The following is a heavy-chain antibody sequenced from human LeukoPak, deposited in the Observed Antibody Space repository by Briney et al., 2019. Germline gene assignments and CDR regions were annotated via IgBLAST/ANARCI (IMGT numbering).Heavy chain of an antibody. CDR3: APPPYYYEANGYSVA. V-gene: IGHV4-34*01. D-gene: IGHD3-22*01. J-gene: IGHJ5*02. CDR2: INHSRST. Sequence: SETLSLTCAVYGGSFSGYYWSWIRQPPGKGLEWIGEINHSRSTKYSPSLKSRLTISVDTSKNQFSLKLSSVTAADTAVYYCAPPPYYYEANGYSVAWGQGTLVTVSS. CDR1: GGSFSGYY.